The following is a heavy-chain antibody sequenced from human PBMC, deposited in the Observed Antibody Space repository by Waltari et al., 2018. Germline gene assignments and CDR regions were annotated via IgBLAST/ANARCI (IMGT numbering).Heavy chain of an antibody. J-gene: IGHJ4*02. Sequence: QVQLQESGPGLVKPSETLSLTCTVSGGSISSYYWSWIRQPPGNGLEWIGYIYYSGITNYNPSLKRRVTISVDTSKNQFSLKLISVTAADTAVYYCAGGTGYYTFDYWGQGTLVTVSS. CDR2: IYYSGIT. CDR3: AGGTGYYTFDY. CDR1: GGSISSYY. V-gene: IGHV4-59*01. D-gene: IGHD3-9*01.